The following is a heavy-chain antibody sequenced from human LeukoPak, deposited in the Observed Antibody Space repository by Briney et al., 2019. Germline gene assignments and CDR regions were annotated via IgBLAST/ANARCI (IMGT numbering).Heavy chain of an antibody. CDR3: AKSSIFGVVFY. D-gene: IGHD3-3*01. V-gene: IGHV3-23*01. J-gene: IGHJ4*02. Sequence: GGSLRLSCAASGFTFSSYAMSWVRQAPGKGLEWVSAISGSGGSTYYADSVKGRFTISRDNSKDTLYLQMNSLRAEDTAVYYCAKSSIFGVVFYWGQGTLVTVSS. CDR1: GFTFSSYA. CDR2: ISGSGGST.